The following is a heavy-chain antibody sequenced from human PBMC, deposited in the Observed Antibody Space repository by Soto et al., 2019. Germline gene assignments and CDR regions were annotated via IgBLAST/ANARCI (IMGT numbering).Heavy chain of an antibody. V-gene: IGHV3-13*05. CDR3: ARADSGRLQRRADDYYALDV. D-gene: IGHD2-15*01. Sequence: PGESLKISCTASGFTFSDYDMHWVRQGSGKGLEWVSTIGAARDPYYTGSVKGRFTISRENARNSMFLQMNSVTVGDTAVYYCARADSGRLQRRADDYYALDVWGQGARVTVSS. J-gene: IGHJ6*02. CDR2: IGAARDP. CDR1: GFTFSDYD.